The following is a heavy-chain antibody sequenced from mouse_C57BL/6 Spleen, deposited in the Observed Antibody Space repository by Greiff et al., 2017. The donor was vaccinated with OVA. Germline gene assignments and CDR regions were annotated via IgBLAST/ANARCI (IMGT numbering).Heavy chain of an antibody. Sequence: EVKVVESGGDLVKPGGSLKLSCAASGFTFSSYGMSWVRQTPDKRLEWVATISSGGSYTYYPDSVKGRFTISRDNAKNTLYLQMSSLKSEDTAMYYCARHVHYGSSYVDYFDYWGQGTTLTVSS. CDR3: ARHVHYGSSYVDYFDY. CDR1: GFTFSSYG. J-gene: IGHJ2*01. D-gene: IGHD1-1*01. V-gene: IGHV5-6*01. CDR2: ISSGGSYT.